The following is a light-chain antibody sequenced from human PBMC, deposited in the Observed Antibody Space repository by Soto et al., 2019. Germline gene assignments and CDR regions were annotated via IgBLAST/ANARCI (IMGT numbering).Light chain of an antibody. CDR1: QSVSSS. V-gene: IGKV3-11*01. Sequence: EIVLTQSPATLSLSPGERATLSCRASQSVSSSLGWYQQIPGQAPRLLIYDASNRATGIPARFSGSGSGTDFTLTISSLEPEDFAVYYCQQRSNWPRTFGQVTKLEIQ. J-gene: IGKJ2*01. CDR3: QQRSNWPRT. CDR2: DAS.